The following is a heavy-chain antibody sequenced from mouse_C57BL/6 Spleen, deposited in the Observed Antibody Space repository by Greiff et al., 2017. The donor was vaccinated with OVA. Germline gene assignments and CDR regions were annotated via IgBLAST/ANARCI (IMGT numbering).Heavy chain of an antibody. Sequence: VQLQQSGPELVKPGASVKISCKASGYSFTSYYIHWVKQRPGQGLEWIGWIYPGSGNTKYNEKFKGKATLTADTSSSTAYMQLSSLTSEDSAVYYCARQDYYGSSFYFDYWGQGTTLTVSS. CDR3: ARQDYYGSSFYFDY. J-gene: IGHJ2*01. CDR1: GYSFTSYY. CDR2: IYPGSGNT. D-gene: IGHD1-1*01. V-gene: IGHV1-66*01.